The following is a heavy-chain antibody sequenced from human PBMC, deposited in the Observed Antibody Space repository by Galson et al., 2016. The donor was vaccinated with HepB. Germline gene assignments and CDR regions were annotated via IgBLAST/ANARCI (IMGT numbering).Heavy chain of an antibody. V-gene: IGHV4-61*10. CDR3: ARNDRYDFDDVRGWFEP. Sequence: SETLSLTCSVSGISITTGSYYWSWLRQTAGKRLEWIGNIRSSGNSISNPSLKSRLTLSIDTSKNLFSLRLNSVTAADTAVYYCARNDRYDFDDVRGWFEPWGQGALVTVSS. D-gene: IGHD3-9*01. J-gene: IGHJ5*02. CDR1: GISITTGSYY. CDR2: IRSSGNS.